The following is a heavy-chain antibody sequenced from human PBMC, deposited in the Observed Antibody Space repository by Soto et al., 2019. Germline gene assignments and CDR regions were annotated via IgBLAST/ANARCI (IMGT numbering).Heavy chain of an antibody. CDR2: ISAYNGNT. J-gene: IGHJ4*02. Sequence: QVQLVQSGAEVKKPGASVKVSCKASGYTFINYGISWVRQAPGQGLEWMGWISAYNGNTNYAQKLQGRVTMTTDTSTRTASMELRSLRSDDPALYYCARDLTPPDYWGRGTLVTVSS. CDR1: GYTFINYG. V-gene: IGHV1-18*01. CDR3: ARDLTPPDY.